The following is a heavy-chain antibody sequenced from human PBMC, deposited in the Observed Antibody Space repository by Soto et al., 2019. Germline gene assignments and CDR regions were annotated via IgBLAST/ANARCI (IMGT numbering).Heavy chain of an antibody. D-gene: IGHD3-22*01. J-gene: IGHJ4*02. CDR1: GYTFTSYG. V-gene: IGHV1-18*01. CDR2: ISAYNGNT. Sequence: GASVKVSCKASGYTFTSYGISWVRQAPGQGLEWMGWISAYNGNTNYAQKLQGRVTMTTDTSTSTAYMELRSLRSDDTAVYYCARDLIEYYYDSSGYFDYWGQGTLVTVSS. CDR3: ARDLIEYYYDSSGYFDY.